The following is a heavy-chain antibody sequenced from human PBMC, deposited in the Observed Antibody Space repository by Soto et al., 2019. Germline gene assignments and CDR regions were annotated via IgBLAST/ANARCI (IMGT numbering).Heavy chain of an antibody. CDR2: VCYSEST. D-gene: IGHD6-19*01. V-gene: IGHV4-59*08. CDR3: ARHGRGSSGWKNDAFDI. Sequence: SETLSLTCTVSGGSISGYCWSWIRQPPGKGLEYIGFVCYSESTNSNPSLRSRVTISLDTSKNQSSLKLSSVTAADTAVYYCARHGRGSSGWKNDAFDIWGQGTMVTVSS. CDR1: GGSISGYC. J-gene: IGHJ3*02.